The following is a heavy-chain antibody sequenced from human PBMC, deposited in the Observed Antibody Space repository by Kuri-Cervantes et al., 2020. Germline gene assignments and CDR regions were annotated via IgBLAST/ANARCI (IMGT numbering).Heavy chain of an antibody. CDR2: IYSGGST. CDR1: GFTVSSNY. CDR3: ARALYYSLTFVY. D-gene: IGHD4-11*01. Sequence: GESLKISCAASGFTVSSNYMSWVRQAPGKGLEWVSVIYSGGSTYYADSVKGRFTISRDNSKNTLYLQMNSLRAEDTAVYYCARALYYSLTFVYWGRGPLAPFP. V-gene: IGHV3-66*01. J-gene: IGHJ4*03.